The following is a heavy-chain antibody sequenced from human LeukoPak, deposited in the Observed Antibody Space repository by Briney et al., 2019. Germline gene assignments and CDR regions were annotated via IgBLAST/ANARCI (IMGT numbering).Heavy chain of an antibody. D-gene: IGHD3-22*01. Sequence: SETLSLTCTVSGGSISSYYWSWIRQPAGKGLEWIGRIYTSGSTNYNPSLKSRVTMSVDTSKNQFSLKLSSVTAADTAVYYCASSDSSGYLTTSGSNSDYWGQGTLVTVSS. J-gene: IGHJ4*02. CDR3: ASSDSSGYLTTSGSNSDY. V-gene: IGHV4-4*07. CDR1: GGSISSYY. CDR2: IYTSGST.